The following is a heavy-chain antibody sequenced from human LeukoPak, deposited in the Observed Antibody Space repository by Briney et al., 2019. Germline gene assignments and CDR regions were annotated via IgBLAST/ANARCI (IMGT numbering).Heavy chain of an antibody. CDR1: GFTFNNYW. CDR3: ARTEREGFFDY. D-gene: IGHD2-21*02. Sequence: GESLRLSCAASGFTFNNYWMHWVRQVPGKGLVWVSRSNGDGSDTTYADSVKGRFTISRDNRKNTLYLQVNSLRVEDTAVYYCARTEREGFFDYWGQGALVTVPS. V-gene: IGHV3-74*01. J-gene: IGHJ4*02. CDR2: SNGDGSDT.